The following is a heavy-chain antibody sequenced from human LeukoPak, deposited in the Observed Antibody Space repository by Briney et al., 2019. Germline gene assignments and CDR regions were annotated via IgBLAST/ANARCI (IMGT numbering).Heavy chain of an antibody. CDR3: ARGAPVGVPYGY. Sequence: ASVKVSCKASGYTFTGYYMHWVRQAPGPGLAWMGWINPNSGGTNYAQKFQGRVTMTRDTSISTAYMELSRLRSDDTAVYYCARGAPVGVPYGYWGQGTLVTVSS. CDR1: GYTFTGYY. CDR2: INPNSGGT. V-gene: IGHV1-2*02. D-gene: IGHD2-8*01. J-gene: IGHJ4*02.